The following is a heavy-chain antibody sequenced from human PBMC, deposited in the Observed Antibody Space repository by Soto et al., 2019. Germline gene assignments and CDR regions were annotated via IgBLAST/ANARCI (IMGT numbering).Heavy chain of an antibody. CDR1: AYTFTSYS. CDR3: ARGRRYSSGYYYLRPDAFDI. V-gene: IGHV1-3*01. D-gene: IGHD3-22*01. CDR2: INAGNGNT. Sequence: ASVNXSCNASAYTFTSYSMHWVRQAPGQRLEWMGWINAGNGNTKYSQKFQGRVTITRDTSASTAYMELSSLRSEDTAVYYCARGRRYSSGYYYLRPDAFDIWGQGTMVTVSS. J-gene: IGHJ3*02.